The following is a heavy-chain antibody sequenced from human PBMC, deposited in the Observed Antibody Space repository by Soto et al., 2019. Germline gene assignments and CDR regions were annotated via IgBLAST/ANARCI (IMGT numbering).Heavy chain of an antibody. CDR3: AADHKPSSIARI. V-gene: IGHV3-66*01. CDR2: IFYSGAT. J-gene: IGHJ4*02. Sequence: DVRLVESGGGLVQPGGSLRLSCAASRFTASTNYMTWVRQAPGKGLEWVAVIFYSGATYYTGSVPGRFTLSRDSSKNTVFLQMDSLRAEDTAIYYGAADHKPSSIARIWGQGTLVTVSS. CDR1: RFTASTNY. D-gene: IGHD6-6*01.